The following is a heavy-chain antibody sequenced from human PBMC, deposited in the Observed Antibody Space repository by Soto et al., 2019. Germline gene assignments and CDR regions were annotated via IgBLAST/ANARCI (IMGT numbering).Heavy chain of an antibody. CDR1: GGSLTSGTYS. CDR2: IFPSGTT. Sequence: PSETLSLTCAVSGGSLTSGTYSWNWIRQPPGKGLEWIGYIFPSGTTYYNPSLKSRVSISIDVSKNQFSLNLRSLTAADTAVYYGDRGREFYSWGQGTLVTVSS. V-gene: IGHV4-30-2*01. CDR3: DRGREFYS. J-gene: IGHJ4*02.